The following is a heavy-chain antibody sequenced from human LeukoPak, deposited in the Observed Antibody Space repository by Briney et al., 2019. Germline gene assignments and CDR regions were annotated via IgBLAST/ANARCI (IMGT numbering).Heavy chain of an antibody. CDR2: INHSGST. Sequence: SETLSLTCAVYGGSFSGYYWSWIRQPPGKGLEWIGEINHSGSTNYNPSLKSRVTISVDTSKNQFSLKLSSVTAADTAVYYCARDFRGGYDFWSGYYTPYYFDYWGQGILVTVSP. CDR1: GGSFSGYY. V-gene: IGHV4-34*01. CDR3: ARDFRGGYDFWSGYYTPYYFDY. J-gene: IGHJ4*02. D-gene: IGHD3-3*01.